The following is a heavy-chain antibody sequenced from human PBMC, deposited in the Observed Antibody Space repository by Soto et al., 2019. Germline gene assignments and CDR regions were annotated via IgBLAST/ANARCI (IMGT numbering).Heavy chain of an antibody. J-gene: IGHJ6*02. D-gene: IGHD2-15*01. V-gene: IGHV2-5*02. Sequence: QITVKESGPPLVKPTQTLTLTCTFSGFSLSSTGVGVAWIRQPPGKALEWLALIYWDDDERYRPSLRSRLTIXKXXAKNQVILTMTNVDPVDTATYFCTHKGGRGAGMDVWGQGTTVTVSS. CDR2: IYWDDDE. CDR1: GFSLSSTGVG. CDR3: THKGGRGAGMDV.